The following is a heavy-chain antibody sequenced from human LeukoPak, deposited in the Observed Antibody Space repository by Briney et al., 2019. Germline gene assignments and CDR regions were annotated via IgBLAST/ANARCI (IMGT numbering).Heavy chain of an antibody. CDR2: INIDGSRT. CDR3: ARESGYTYGA. V-gene: IGHV3-74*01. J-gene: IGHJ4*02. CDR1: GFSFSGYW. Sequence: PGGSLRLSCAASGFSFSGYWMHWVRQAPGKGLVWVSLINIDGSRTTYADSVKGRFTISRDNAKNTLYLQMNSLRAEDTVVYYCARESGYTYGAWGQGTLVTVSS. D-gene: IGHD6-13*01.